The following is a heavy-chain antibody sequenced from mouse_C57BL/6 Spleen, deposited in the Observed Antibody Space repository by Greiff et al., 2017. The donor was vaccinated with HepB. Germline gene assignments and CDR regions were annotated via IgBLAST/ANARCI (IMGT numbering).Heavy chain of an antibody. CDR2: INPNNGGT. D-gene: IGHD3-2*02. V-gene: IGHV1-18*01. J-gene: IGHJ4*01. CDR3: ARGGSQLRLLYAMDY. Sequence: EVLLQQSGPELVKPGASVKIPCKASGYTFTDYNMDWVKQSHGKSLEWIGDINPNNGGTIYNQKFKGKATLTVDTSSSTAYMELRSLTSEDTAVYYCARGGSQLRLLYAMDYWGQGTSVTVSS. CDR1: GYTFTDYN.